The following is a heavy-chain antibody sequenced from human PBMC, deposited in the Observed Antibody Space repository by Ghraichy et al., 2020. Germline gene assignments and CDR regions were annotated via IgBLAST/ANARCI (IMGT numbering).Heavy chain of an antibody. CDR3: ATGTGTREYYGMDV. CDR2: IYSGGST. D-gene: IGHD1-7*01. Sequence: GGSLRLSCAASGFTVSSNYMSWVRQAPGKGLEWVSVIYSGGSTYYADSVKGRFTISRDNSKNTLYLQMNSLRAEDTAVYYCATGTGTREYYGMDVWGQGTTVTVSS. J-gene: IGHJ6*02. V-gene: IGHV3-53*01. CDR1: GFTVSSNY.